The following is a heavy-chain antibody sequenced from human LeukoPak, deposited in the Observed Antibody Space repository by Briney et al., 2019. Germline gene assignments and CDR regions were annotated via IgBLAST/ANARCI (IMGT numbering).Heavy chain of an antibody. D-gene: IGHD6-19*01. CDR1: GGTFSSYS. Sequence: GASVNVSYKASGGTFSSYSISWVRQAPGQGLECMGWISAYNGNTNYAQKLQGRVTMTTDTSTSTAYMELRSLRSDDTAVYYCAREGDSSGWEEIYYFDYWGQGTLVTVSS. V-gene: IGHV1-18*01. J-gene: IGHJ4*02. CDR2: ISAYNGNT. CDR3: AREGDSSGWEEIYYFDY.